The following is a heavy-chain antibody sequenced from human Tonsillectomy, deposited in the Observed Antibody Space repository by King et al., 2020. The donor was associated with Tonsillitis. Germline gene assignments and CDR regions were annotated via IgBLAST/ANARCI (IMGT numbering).Heavy chain of an antibody. V-gene: IGHV4-39*07. Sequence: QLQESGPGLVKPSETLSLTCTVSGGSISSSSYYWGWIRQPPGKGLEWIGSIYYSGSTYYNPSLKSRVTISVDTSKNQFSLKLSSVTAAETAVYYCARVSYDFWSDNNWFDPWGQGTLVTVSS. CDR2: IYYSGST. CDR1: GGSISSSSYY. CDR3: ARVSYDFWSDNNWFDP. D-gene: IGHD3-3*01. J-gene: IGHJ5*02.